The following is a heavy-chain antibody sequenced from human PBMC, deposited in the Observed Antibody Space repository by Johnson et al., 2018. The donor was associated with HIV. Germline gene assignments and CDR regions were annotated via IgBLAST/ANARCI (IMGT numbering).Heavy chain of an antibody. CDR3: ARVGPGGGATIPPSAFDI. V-gene: IGHV3-7*05. D-gene: IGHD1-26*01. J-gene: IGHJ3*02. CDR1: GFTFSSYW. CDR2: IKQDGSEK. Sequence: VQLVESGGGLVQPGGSLRLSCAASGFTFSSYWMTWVRQAPGKGLEWVANIKQDGSEKYFVDSVEGRFTISRDNAKNSLYLQMNSLRAEDTAVYYCARVGPGGGATIPPSAFDIWGQGTMVTVS.